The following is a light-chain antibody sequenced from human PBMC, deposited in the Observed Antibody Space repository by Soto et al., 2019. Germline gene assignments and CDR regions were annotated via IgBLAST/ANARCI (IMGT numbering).Light chain of an antibody. CDR3: RQRSNWPLSIT. Sequence: DIQMTQSPSSLSASVGDRVTITCRASQSISSYLNWYQQKPGKAPKLLIYAASSLQSGVPSRFSGSGSGTDFTLTISSLQPEDFAVYYCRQRSNWPLSITFGQGTRLEIK. V-gene: IGKV1-39*01. J-gene: IGKJ5*01. CDR1: QSISSY. CDR2: AAS.